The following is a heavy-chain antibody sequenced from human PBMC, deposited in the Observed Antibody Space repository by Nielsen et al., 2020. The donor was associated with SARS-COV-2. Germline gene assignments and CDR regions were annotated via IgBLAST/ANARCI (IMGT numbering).Heavy chain of an antibody. J-gene: IGHJ4*02. Sequence: GGSLRLSCAASGFTFSSYAMHWVRQAPGKGLEWVAVISYDGSNKYYADSVKGRFTISRDNSKNTLYLQMNSLRAEDTAVYYCASHYDFWSGYYPGNYFDYWGQGTLVTVSS. CDR1: GFTFSSYA. CDR3: ASHYDFWSGYYPGNYFDY. V-gene: IGHV3-30*04. D-gene: IGHD3-3*01. CDR2: ISYDGSNK.